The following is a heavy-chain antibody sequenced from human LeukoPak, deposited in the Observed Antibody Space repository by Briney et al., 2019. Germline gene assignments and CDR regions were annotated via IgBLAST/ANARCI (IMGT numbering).Heavy chain of an antibody. CDR2: IYYSGST. Sequence: SETLSLTCTVSGGSISSGDYYWSWIRQPPGKGLEWIGYIYYSGSTYYNPSLKSRVTISVDTSKNQFSLKPSSVTAADTAVYYCAREGSSRSAFDIWGQGTMVTVSS. CDR3: AREGSSRSAFDI. J-gene: IGHJ3*02. D-gene: IGHD6-13*01. V-gene: IGHV4-30-4*08. CDR1: GGSISSGDYY.